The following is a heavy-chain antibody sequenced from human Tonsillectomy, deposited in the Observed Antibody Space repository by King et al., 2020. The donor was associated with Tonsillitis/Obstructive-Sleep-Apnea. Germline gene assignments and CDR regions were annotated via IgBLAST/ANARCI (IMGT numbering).Heavy chain of an antibody. CDR2: INHSGST. D-gene: IGHD2-2*01. CDR3: ASTRIYCSSTSCPHNWFDP. Sequence: VQLKQWGAGLLKPSETLSLTCAVYGGSFSGYYWSWIRQPPGKGLEWIGEINHSGSTNYNPSLKSRVTISVDTSKNQFSLKLSSVTAADTAVYYCASTRIYCSSTSCPHNWFDPWGQGTLVTVSS. V-gene: IGHV4-34*01. CDR1: GGSFSGYY. J-gene: IGHJ5*02.